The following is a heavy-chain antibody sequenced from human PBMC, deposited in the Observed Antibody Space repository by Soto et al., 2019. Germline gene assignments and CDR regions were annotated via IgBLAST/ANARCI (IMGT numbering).Heavy chain of an antibody. CDR3: AREYDSSGYYRPADAFDI. Sequence: ASVKVSCKASGYTFTSYAMHWVRQAPGQRLEWMGWINAGNGNTKYSQKFQGRVTITRDTSASTAYMELSSLRSEDTAVYYCAREYDSSGYYRPADAFDIWGQGTRVTVSS. V-gene: IGHV1-3*01. D-gene: IGHD3-22*01. J-gene: IGHJ3*02. CDR1: GYTFTSYA. CDR2: INAGNGNT.